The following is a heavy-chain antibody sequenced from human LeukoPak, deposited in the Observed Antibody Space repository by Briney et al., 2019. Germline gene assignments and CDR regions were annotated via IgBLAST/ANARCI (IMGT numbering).Heavy chain of an antibody. CDR2: IISTTGSA. D-gene: IGHD3-16*01. V-gene: IGHV4-4*07. CDR3: MKDGPSWGLL. CDR1: GISINPYC. J-gene: IGHJ4*02. Sequence: PSETLSLTCTVSGISINPYCWTWIRQPAGKGLEWIGRIISTTGSANYNPSLKSRVTMSVDTSKNQFSLELTSVTAADTAVYYCMKDGPSWGLLWGLGTLVTVSS.